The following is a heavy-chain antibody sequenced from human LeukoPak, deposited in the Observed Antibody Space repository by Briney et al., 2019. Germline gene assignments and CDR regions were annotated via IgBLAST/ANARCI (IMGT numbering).Heavy chain of an antibody. CDR1: RYTFTSYG. V-gene: IGHV1-46*01. Sequence: ASVKVSCQGSRYTFTSYGMQRVRQAPGQGLEWMGIINPSGGSTSYAQKFQGRVTMTRDTSTSTVYMELSSLRSEDTAVYYCARTAGTTVGYDFWGQGTLGTVSS. J-gene: IGHJ4*02. D-gene: IGHD1-7*01. CDR3: ARTAGTTVGYDF. CDR2: INPSGGST.